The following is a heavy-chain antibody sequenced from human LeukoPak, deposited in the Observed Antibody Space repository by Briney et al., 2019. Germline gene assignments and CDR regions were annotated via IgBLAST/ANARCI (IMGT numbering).Heavy chain of an antibody. J-gene: IGHJ5*02. CDR2: ISAYNGNT. D-gene: IGHD2-2*01. CDR1: GYTFTSYG. Sequence: ASVKVSCKASGYTFTSYGISWVRQTPGQGLEWMGWISAYNGNTNYAQKLQGRVTMTTDTSTSTAYMELRSLRSDDTAVYYCARRECSTRCSWFDPWGQGTLVTVSS. CDR3: ARRECSTRCSWFDP. V-gene: IGHV1-18*01.